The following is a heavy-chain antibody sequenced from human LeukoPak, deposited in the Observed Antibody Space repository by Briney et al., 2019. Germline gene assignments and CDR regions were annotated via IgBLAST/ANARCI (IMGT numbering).Heavy chain of an antibody. D-gene: IGHD6-19*01. V-gene: IGHV3-7*03. J-gene: IGHJ4*02. CDR2: IKKDGSEK. CDR1: GFTLSSYW. Sequence: GGSLRLSCAATGFTLSSYWMSWVRQAPGKGLEWVANIKKDGSEKYYVDSVKGRFTISRDNSKNILYLQMNSLRAEDTAVYYCAKATASSSGWMFDYWGRGTLVTVSS. CDR3: AKATASSSGWMFDY.